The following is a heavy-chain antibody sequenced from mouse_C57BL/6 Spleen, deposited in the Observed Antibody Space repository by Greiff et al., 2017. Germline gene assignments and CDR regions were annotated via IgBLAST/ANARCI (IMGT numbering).Heavy chain of an antibody. CDR3: ARWGYSNYVGFAD. V-gene: IGHV1-26*01. CDR1: GYTFTDYY. Sequence: VQLQQSGPELVKPGASVKISCKASGYTFTDYYMNWVKQSHGKSLEWIGDINPNNGGTSYNQKFKGKATLTVDKSSSTAYMELRSLTSEDSAVYYCARWGYSNYVGFADWGQGTLVTVSA. CDR2: INPNNGGT. J-gene: IGHJ3*01. D-gene: IGHD2-5*01.